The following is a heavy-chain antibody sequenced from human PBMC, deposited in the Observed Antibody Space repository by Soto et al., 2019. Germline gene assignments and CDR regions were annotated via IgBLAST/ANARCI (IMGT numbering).Heavy chain of an antibody. CDR2: MNPNSGNT. Sequence: ASVKVSCKASGYNFNTFDIYWVRQATGHGLEWMGWMNPNSGNTDYAQELRGRVTMTRNTSNTTAYMELTSLTSDETWGYYWVGGHFHYWGQGTLVTVSS. V-gene: IGHV1-8*02. J-gene: IGHJ4*02. CDR3: VGGHFHY. D-gene: IGHD3-3*02. CDR1: GYNFNTFD.